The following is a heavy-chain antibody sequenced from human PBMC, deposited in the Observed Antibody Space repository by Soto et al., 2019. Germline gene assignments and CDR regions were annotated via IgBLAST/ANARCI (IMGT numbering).Heavy chain of an antibody. CDR3: AKDIGGPEGYEMATVEEYYYYYGMDF. Sequence: PGGSLRLSCAASGFTFDDYTMHWVRQAPGKGLEWVSLISWDGGSTYYADSVKGRFTISRDNSKNSLYLQMNSLRTEDTALYYCAKDIGGPEGYEMATVEEYYYYYGMDFWGQGTTVTVSS. V-gene: IGHV3-43*01. D-gene: IGHD4-4*01. J-gene: IGHJ6*02. CDR1: GFTFDDYT. CDR2: ISWDGGST.